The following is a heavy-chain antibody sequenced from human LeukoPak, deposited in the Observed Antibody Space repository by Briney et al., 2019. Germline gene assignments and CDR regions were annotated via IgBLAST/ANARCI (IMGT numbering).Heavy chain of an antibody. Sequence: GGSLRLSCTAAGFTFRKHWMSWVRQAPGKGLEWVANIKQDGSGKYYVDSVKGRFTISRDNAKSSLYLQMNSLRAEDTAVYYCARETDIVLMVYAAPPDAFDIWGQGTMVTVSS. J-gene: IGHJ3*02. V-gene: IGHV3-7*01. CDR1: GFTFRKHW. CDR2: IKQDGSGK. D-gene: IGHD2-8*01. CDR3: ARETDIVLMVYAAPPDAFDI.